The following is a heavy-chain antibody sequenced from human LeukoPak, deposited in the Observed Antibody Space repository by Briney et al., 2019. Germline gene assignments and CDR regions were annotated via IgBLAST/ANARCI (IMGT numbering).Heavy chain of an antibody. CDR2: INPNSGGT. Sequence: ASVKVSCKASGYTFTGYYMHWVRQAPGQGLEWMGWINPNSGGTNYAQKFQGRVTMTRDTSISTAYMELSRLRSDGTAVYYCARDGSGNYYYMDVWGKGTTVTVSS. J-gene: IGHJ6*03. CDR1: GYTFTGYY. CDR3: ARDGSGNYYYMDV. D-gene: IGHD3-10*01. V-gene: IGHV1-2*02.